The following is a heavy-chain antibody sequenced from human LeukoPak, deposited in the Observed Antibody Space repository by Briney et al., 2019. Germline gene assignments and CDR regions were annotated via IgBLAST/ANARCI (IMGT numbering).Heavy chain of an antibody. CDR2: ISSSSSYI. CDR1: GFTFSTYS. Sequence: GGSLRLSCEASGFTFSTYSMNWVRQAPGKGLEWVSSISSSSSYINYADSVRGRFTISRDNAKNSLFLQMDSLRGEDTAVYYCARCTTGKTFGSLREIKKSREIDFWGQGTLVTVSS. CDR3: ARCTTGKTFGSLREIKKSREIDF. V-gene: IGHV3-21*01. J-gene: IGHJ4*02. D-gene: IGHD1-1*01.